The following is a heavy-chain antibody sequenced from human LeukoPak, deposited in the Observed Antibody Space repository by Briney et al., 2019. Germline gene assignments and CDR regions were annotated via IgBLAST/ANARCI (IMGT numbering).Heavy chain of an antibody. J-gene: IGHJ4*02. Sequence: SETLPLTCAVYGGSFSGYYWSWIRQPPGKGLEWIGEINHSGSTNYNPSLKSRVTISVDTSKNQFSLKLSSVTAADTAVYYCARGSGWYYWGQGTLVTVSS. D-gene: IGHD6-19*01. CDR2: INHSGST. CDR1: GGSFSGYY. CDR3: ARGSGWYY. V-gene: IGHV4-34*01.